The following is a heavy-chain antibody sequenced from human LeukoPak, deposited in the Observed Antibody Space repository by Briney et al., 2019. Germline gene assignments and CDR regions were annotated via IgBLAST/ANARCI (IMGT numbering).Heavy chain of an antibody. CDR1: GFTFSSYS. V-gene: IGHV3-21*01. CDR3: ARDPGGYSSGGELDV. Sequence: PGGSLRLSCAASGFTFSSYSMNWVRQAPGKGLEWVSSISSSSSYIYYADSVKGRFTISRDNAKNSLYLQMNSLRAEDMAVYYCARDPGGYSSGGELDVWGKGTTVTVPS. CDR2: ISSSSSYI. J-gene: IGHJ6*04. D-gene: IGHD6-19*01.